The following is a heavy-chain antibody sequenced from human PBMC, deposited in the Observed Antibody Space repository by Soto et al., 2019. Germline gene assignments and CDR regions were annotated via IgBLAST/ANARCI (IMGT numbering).Heavy chain of an antibody. Sequence: GVSLRLACAASGFTFSSYSINWVRQALGKGLEWVSYISPSSSTIYYADSVKGRFTISRDKAKNSLYLQMNSLRDEDTAVYYCATESVDTAIEQSIGMYALGLGTTV. J-gene: IGHJ6*02. D-gene: IGHD5-18*01. CDR3: ATESVDTAIEQSIGMYA. CDR2: ISPSSSTI. CDR1: GFTFSSYS. V-gene: IGHV3-48*02.